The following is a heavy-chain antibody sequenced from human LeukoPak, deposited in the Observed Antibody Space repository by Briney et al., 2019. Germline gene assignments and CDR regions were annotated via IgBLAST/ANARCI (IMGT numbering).Heavy chain of an antibody. V-gene: IGHV4-59*08. J-gene: IGHJ4*02. CDR1: GGSISSYY. CDR3: ARIVDYDYVWGSQTWYFDY. D-gene: IGHD3-16*01. CDR2: IYYSGST. Sequence: PSETLSLTCTVSGGSISSYYWSWIRQPPGKGLEWIGYIYYSGSTNYNPSLKSRVTISVDTSKNQFSLKLSSVTAADTAVYYCARIVDYDYVWGSQTWYFDYWGQGTLVTVSS.